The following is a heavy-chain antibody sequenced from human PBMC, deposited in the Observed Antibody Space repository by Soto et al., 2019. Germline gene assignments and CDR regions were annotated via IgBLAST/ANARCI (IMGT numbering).Heavy chain of an antibody. V-gene: IGHV1-69*01. Sequence: QVQLVQSGAEVKKPGSSVKVSCKASVGTFSSYAISWVRQAPGQGLEWMGGIIPIFGTANYAQKFKGRVTITADESTSTAYMELSSLRSEDTAVYYCARETSDTAMEYYFDYWGQGTLVTVSS. CDR2: IIPIFGTA. CDR3: ARETSDTAMEYYFDY. J-gene: IGHJ4*02. D-gene: IGHD5-18*01. CDR1: VGTFSSYA.